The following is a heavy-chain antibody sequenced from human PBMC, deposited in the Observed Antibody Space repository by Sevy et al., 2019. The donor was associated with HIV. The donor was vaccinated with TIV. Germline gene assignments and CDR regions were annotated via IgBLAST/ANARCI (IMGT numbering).Heavy chain of an antibody. J-gene: IGHJ6*02. CDR3: TRVRGTISPYYYVDMDV. D-gene: IGHD3-10*01. CDR1: GFTFDDYA. CDR2: IRSKIYSGTT. Sequence: GGSLRLSCTTSGFTFDDYAMSWIRQAPGKGLEWVGFIRSKIYSGTTEYAASVKGRFIISRDESKSIGYLQMNSLKTEDTAVYYCTRVRGTISPYYYVDMDVWGQGTTVTVSS. V-gene: IGHV3-49*03.